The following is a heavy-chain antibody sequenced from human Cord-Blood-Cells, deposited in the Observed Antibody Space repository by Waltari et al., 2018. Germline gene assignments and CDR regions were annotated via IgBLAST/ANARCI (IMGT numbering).Heavy chain of an antibody. J-gene: IGHJ3*02. CDR3: ARDRRYNWNYNAFDI. Sequence: QVQLQESGPGLVKPSETLSLTCTVSGGSISSYYWSWIRQPAGKGLEWIGRIYTSGSTNYNPSLKSRVTMSVDTSKNQFSLKLSSVTAADTAVYYCARDRRYNWNYNAFDIWGQGTMVTVSS. CDR2: IYTSGST. D-gene: IGHD1-7*01. CDR1: GGSISSYY. V-gene: IGHV4-4*07.